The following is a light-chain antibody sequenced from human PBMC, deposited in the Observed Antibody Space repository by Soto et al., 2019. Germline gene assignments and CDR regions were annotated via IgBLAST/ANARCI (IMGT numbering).Light chain of an antibody. V-gene: IGKV3-20*01. CDR3: QLYGDSPMYT. Sequence: EIVLTQSPGTLSLSPGERVTLSCRASQSVSSSYLAWYQQKPGQAPTIVIYGTVSRATGIPDRFSGSGSGTDFTLAISRLEPEDFAVYYCQLYGDSPMYTFGQGTKLEIK. CDR2: GTV. CDR1: QSVSSSY. J-gene: IGKJ2*01.